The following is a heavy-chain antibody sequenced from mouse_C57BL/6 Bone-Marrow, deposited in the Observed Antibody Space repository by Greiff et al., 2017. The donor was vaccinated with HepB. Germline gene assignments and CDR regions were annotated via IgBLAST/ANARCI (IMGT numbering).Heavy chain of an antibody. V-gene: IGHV5-16*01. CDR1: GFTFSDYY. J-gene: IGHJ2*01. CDR3: AGEGRTTVVAPYYFDY. D-gene: IGHD1-1*01. CDR2: INYDGSST. Sequence: EVKVVESEGGLVQPGSSMKLSCTASGFTFSDYYMAWVRQVPEKGLEWVANINYDGSSTYYLDSLKSRFIISRDNAKNTLYLQMSSLKSEDTATYDCAGEGRTTVVAPYYFDYWGQGTTLTVSS.